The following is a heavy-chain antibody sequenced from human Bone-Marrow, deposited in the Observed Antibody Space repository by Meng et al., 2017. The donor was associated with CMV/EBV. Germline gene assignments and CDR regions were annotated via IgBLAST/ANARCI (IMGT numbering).Heavy chain of an antibody. J-gene: IGHJ4*02. CDR1: GYSFTNHW. Sequence: KVSCKGSGYSFTNHWIGWVRQMPGKGLEWMVIIYPGDSDTRYSPSFQGQVTISADKSSSTAYLQWSSLKASDTAMYYCATIAVAGTGYFDYWGQGTLVTVSS. D-gene: IGHD6-19*01. CDR3: ATIAVAGTGYFDY. V-gene: IGHV5-51*01. CDR2: IYPGDSDT.